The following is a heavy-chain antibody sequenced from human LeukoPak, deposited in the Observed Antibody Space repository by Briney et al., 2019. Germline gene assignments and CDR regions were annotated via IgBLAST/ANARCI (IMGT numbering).Heavy chain of an antibody. J-gene: IGHJ4*02. CDR1: GFTLSSYS. CDR3: ARDSYSSSWDFDY. CDR2: IKQDGSEK. Sequence: GGSLRLSCAASGFTLSSYSMNWVRQAPGKGLEWVANIKQDGSEKYYVDSVKGRFTISRDNAKNSLYLQMNSLRAEDTAVYYCARDSYSSSWDFDYWGQGTLVTVSS. D-gene: IGHD6-13*01. V-gene: IGHV3-7*01.